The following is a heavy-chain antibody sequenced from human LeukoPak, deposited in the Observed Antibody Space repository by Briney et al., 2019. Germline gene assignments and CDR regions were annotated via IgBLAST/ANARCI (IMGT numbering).Heavy chain of an antibody. Sequence: ASVKVSCKASGYTFTSYGISSVREAPGQGREWVGGISPYKGKTNYAQKVQGRVTMTAETSTSAAYMELRGLSADGRAGYVCVRDGRYYGSGIDYWGQGTLVTVSS. CDR2: ISPYKGKT. J-gene: IGHJ4*02. CDR1: GYTFTSYG. D-gene: IGHD3-10*01. V-gene: IGHV1-18*01. CDR3: VRDGRYYGSGIDY.